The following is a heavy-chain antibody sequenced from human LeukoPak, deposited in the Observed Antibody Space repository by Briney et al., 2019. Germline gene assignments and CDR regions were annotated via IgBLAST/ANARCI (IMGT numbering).Heavy chain of an antibody. J-gene: IGHJ3*02. CDR2: ISSSSSTI. V-gene: IGHV3-48*04. CDR3: VEDRKSRDLDSLDI. D-gene: IGHD5-24*01. CDR1: GFTFSSYS. Sequence: GGSLRLSCAASGFTFSSYSMNWVRQAPGKGLEWVSYISSSSSTIYYADSVKGRFTISRDNAKNSLYLQMNSPRTEDTAVYYCVEDRKSRDLDSLDIWGQGTMVTVSS.